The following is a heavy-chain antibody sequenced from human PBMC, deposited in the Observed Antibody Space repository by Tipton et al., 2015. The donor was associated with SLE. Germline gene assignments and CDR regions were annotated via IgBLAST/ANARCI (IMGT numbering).Heavy chain of an antibody. CDR3: ARARNWFDP. V-gene: IGHV4-39*01. CDR1: GGSISSGGYY. Sequence: TLSLTCSVSGGSISSGGYYWGWIRQPPGQGLEWIGSIYYSGSTYYNPSLKSRVTISVDTSENQFSLKLSSVTAADTAVYYCARARNWFDPWGQGTLVTVSS. CDR2: IYYSGST. J-gene: IGHJ5*02.